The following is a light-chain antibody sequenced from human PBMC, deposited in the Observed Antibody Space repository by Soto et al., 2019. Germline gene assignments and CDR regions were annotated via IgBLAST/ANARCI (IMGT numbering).Light chain of an antibody. Sequence: DVVMTQSPLSMTLTLGQPASITSRASKSPMYGENNTYLTWFHQMEGQTTRRLIYKVASRASGGEKRLSRSGSGNYFTMRNNKVEADDVGDYYCRQVTNLHPTCGGGIKVEIQ. CDR2: KVA. V-gene: IGKV2-30*01. J-gene: IGKJ4*01. CDR3: RQVTNLHPT. CDR1: KSPMYGENNTY.